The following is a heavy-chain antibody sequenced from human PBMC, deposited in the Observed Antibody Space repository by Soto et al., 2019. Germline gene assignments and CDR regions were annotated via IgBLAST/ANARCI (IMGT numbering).Heavy chain of an antibody. CDR1: GFNFRTYG. CDR2: ISYDGNKK. J-gene: IGHJ3*01. CDR3: AREWGTVILGAFDL. V-gene: IGHV3-33*01. D-gene: IGHD3-22*01. Sequence: QMKLVESRGGVVQPGRSLRLSCLASGFNFRTYGMHWVRQAQDKGLQWVAVISYDGNKKFYADSVKGRFTISRDNLRNTVYLQMNSLRVEDTAIYYCAREWGTVILGAFDLWDQGTMVTVSS.